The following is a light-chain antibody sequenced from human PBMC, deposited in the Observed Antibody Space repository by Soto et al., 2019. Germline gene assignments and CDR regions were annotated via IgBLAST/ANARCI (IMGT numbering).Light chain of an antibody. Sequence: EIVLTQYPDTLSVSPGERVTIPCRASQSVDINLAWYQQKPGQAPRLLIYGASTRAIDMPGRFSGRGSGTEFTLTISSLQSEDFAVYYCQQYRNWPRTFGQGTKVDIK. CDR1: QSVDIN. J-gene: IGKJ1*01. V-gene: IGKV3-15*01. CDR2: GAS. CDR3: QQYRNWPRT.